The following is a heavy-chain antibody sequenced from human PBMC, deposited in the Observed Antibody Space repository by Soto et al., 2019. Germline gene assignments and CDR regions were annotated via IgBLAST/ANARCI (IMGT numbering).Heavy chain of an antibody. D-gene: IGHD3-10*01. V-gene: IGHV1-18*01. CDR1: GYTFTSYG. J-gene: IGHJ4*02. CDR2: ISAYNGNT. CDR3: ARIWFGELLPQLWDY. Sequence: ASVKVSCKASGYTFTSYGISWVRQAPGQGLEWMGWISAYNGNTNYAQKLQGRVTMTTDTSTSTAYMELRSLRSDDTAVYYCARIWFGELLPQLWDYWGQGTLVTVSS.